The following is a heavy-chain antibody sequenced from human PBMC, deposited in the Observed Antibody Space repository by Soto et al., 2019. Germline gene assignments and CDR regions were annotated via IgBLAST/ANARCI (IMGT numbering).Heavy chain of an antibody. CDR3: ARGMIVLMVYAIQGFNWFDP. CDR1: GFTFSSYE. CDR2: ISSSGSTI. V-gene: IGHV3-48*03. D-gene: IGHD2-8*01. Sequence: GGSLRLSCAASGFTFSSYEMNWVRQAPGKGLEWVSYISSSGSTIYYADSVKGRFTISRDNAKNSLYLQMNSLRAEDTAVYYCARGMIVLMVYAIQGFNWFDPWGQGTLVTVSS. J-gene: IGHJ5*02.